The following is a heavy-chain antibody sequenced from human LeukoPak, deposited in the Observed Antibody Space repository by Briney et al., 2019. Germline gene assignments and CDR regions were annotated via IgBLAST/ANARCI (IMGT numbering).Heavy chain of an antibody. V-gene: IGHV3-23*01. CDR2: VSGSGGDT. D-gene: IGHD3-16*01. Sequence: GGSLRLSCAASGFTFTTNAMSWVRQAPGEGLEWVSAVSGSGGDTYYAGSVKGRFTISRDNSKNTLYLQMNSLRAEDTAVYYCAKGGSRRGWGQGTMVAVSS. CDR3: AKGGSRRG. CDR1: GFTFTTNA. J-gene: IGHJ3*01.